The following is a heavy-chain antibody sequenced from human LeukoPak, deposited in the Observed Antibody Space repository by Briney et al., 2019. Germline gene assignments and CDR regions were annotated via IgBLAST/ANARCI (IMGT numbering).Heavy chain of an antibody. CDR1: GGSISSGSYY. Sequence: SETLSLTCTVSGGSISSGSYYWSWIRQPAGKGLEWIGRIYTSGSTNYNPSLKSRDTISVDTSKNQFSLKLSSVTAADTAVYYCARGTAAPFDYWGQGTLVTVSS. J-gene: IGHJ4*02. V-gene: IGHV4-61*02. CDR3: ARGTAAPFDY. D-gene: IGHD6-13*01. CDR2: IYTSGST.